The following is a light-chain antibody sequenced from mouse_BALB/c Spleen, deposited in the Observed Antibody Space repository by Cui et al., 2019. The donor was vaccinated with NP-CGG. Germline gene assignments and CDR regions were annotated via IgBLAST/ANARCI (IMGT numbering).Light chain of an antibody. CDR2: GTN. V-gene: IGLV1*01. Sequence: QAVVTQESALTTSPGETVTLTCRSSTGAVTTSNYANWVQEKPDHLFTGLIGGTNNRAPGVPARFSGSLIGDKAVLTITGAQTEDEAIYFCALWYSNHWVFGGGTKLTLL. CDR1: TGAVTTSNY. CDR3: ALWYSNHWV. J-gene: IGLJ1*01.